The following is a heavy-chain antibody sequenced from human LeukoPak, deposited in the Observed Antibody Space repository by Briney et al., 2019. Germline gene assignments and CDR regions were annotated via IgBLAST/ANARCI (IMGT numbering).Heavy chain of an antibody. V-gene: IGHV4-59*01. CDR2: IYYSGST. CDR3: ARVTYGGLDY. CDR1: GDSISSYY. D-gene: IGHD4-23*01. Sequence: SETLSLTCTVSGDSISSYYWSWIRQPPGKGLEWIGYIYYSGSTNYNPSLKSRVTISVDTSKNQFSLKLSSVTAADTAVYYCARVTYGGLDYWGQGTLVTVSS. J-gene: IGHJ4*02.